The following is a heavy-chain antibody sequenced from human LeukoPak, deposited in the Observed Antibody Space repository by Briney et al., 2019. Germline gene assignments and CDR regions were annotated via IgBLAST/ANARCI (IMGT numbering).Heavy chain of an antibody. D-gene: IGHD1-1*01. Sequence: EASVKVSCKASGYTFTSYYIHWVRQAPGQGLEWMGIINPSGGSTTYAQKFQGRVTMTRDTSTSTVYMELSSLRSEDTAVYYCARDGSAWNFDYWGQGTLVTVSS. V-gene: IGHV1-46*01. CDR1: GYTFTSYY. CDR3: ARDGSAWNFDY. CDR2: INPSGGST. J-gene: IGHJ4*02.